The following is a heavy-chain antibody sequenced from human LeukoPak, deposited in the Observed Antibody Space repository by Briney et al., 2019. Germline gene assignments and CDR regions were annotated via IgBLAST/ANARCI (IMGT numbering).Heavy chain of an antibody. D-gene: IGHD3-10*01. CDR1: GYTFTSYG. CDR3: ARDLSPYYYGSGSYYNPYGMDV. CDR2: ISAYNGNT. J-gene: IGHJ6*02. V-gene: IGHV1-18*01. Sequence: ASVKVSCKASGYTFTSYGISWVRQAPGQGLEWMGWISAYNGNTNYAQKLQGRVTMTTDTSTSTAYMELRSLRSDDTAVYYCARDLSPYYYGSGSYYNPYGMDVWGQGTTVTVSS.